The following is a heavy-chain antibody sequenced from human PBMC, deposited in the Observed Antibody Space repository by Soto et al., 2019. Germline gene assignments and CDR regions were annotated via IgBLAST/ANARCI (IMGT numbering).Heavy chain of an antibody. V-gene: IGHV2-5*02. CDR1: GFSLSTSGVG. J-gene: IGHJ4*02. CDR2: IYWDADK. Sequence: QITLKESGPTLVKPTQTLTLTCTFSGFSLSTSGVGVGWIRQPPGKALEWLALIYWDADKRYSPSLKSRLTITKDTSKNQVVLTMTNMDPVDTATYYCAHLDRYFDWLSPFDYWGQGTLVTVSS. CDR3: AHLDRYFDWLSPFDY. D-gene: IGHD3-9*01.